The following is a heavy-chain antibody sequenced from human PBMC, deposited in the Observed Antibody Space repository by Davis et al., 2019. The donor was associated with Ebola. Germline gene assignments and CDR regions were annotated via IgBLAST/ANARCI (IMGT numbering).Heavy chain of an antibody. Sequence: MPGGSLRLSCTVSGDSMSSSYWSWIRQPPGKGLEWIGDIFYSESTKNTNYNPSLKSRVTMSVEKSKNQISLRLNSVTAADTAVYYCARDLSRFPPYYRMDVWGQGTTVTVSS. D-gene: IGHD2-2*01. V-gene: IGHV4-59*01. J-gene: IGHJ6*02. CDR2: IFYSEST. CDR1: GDSMSSSY. CDR3: ARDLSRFPPYYRMDV.